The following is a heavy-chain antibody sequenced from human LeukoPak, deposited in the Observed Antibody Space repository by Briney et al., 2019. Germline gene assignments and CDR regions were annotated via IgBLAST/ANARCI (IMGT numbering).Heavy chain of an antibody. CDR1: GFTFSSYA. V-gene: IGHV3-23*01. D-gene: IGHD3-22*01. CDR2: ISGSGGST. Sequence: QPGGSLRLSCAASGFTFSSYAMSWARPAPGKGLEWVSAISGSGGSTYYADSVKGRFTISRGNSKNTLYLQMNSLRAEDTAVYYCAKDPTYFYSSGYYWGRDCYLDLWGRGTLVTVSS. CDR3: AKDPTYFYSSGYYWGRDCYLDL. J-gene: IGHJ2*01.